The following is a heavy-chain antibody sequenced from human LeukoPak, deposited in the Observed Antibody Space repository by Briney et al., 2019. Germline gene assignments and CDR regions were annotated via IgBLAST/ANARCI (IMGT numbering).Heavy chain of an antibody. V-gene: IGHV1-8*01. Sequence: ASVKVSCKASGYTFTNYDINWVRQANGQGLEWMGWMNPNSGHTGYAQKFQGRVTMTRNTSITTAYMELGSLASEDTAVYYCARTFYYDIRGDNWFDPWGQGTLVTVSP. CDR2: MNPNSGHT. J-gene: IGHJ5*02. CDR1: GYTFTNYD. D-gene: IGHD3-22*01. CDR3: ARTFYYDIRGDNWFDP.